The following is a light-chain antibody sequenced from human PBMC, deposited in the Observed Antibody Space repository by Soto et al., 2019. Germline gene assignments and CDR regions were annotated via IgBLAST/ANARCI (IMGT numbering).Light chain of an antibody. Sequence: QSVLTQPASVAGSPGQSITISCTETSSDFATSNLVSWYQQHPGKAPKLLIYEVTKRPSGVSNRISGSQSGNTASLTISGLQAEDEADYYCGSHVHPNPLGFGGGTKLTVL. CDR2: EVT. V-gene: IGLV2-23*02. CDR1: SSDFATSNL. J-gene: IGLJ3*02. CDR3: GSHVHPNPLG.